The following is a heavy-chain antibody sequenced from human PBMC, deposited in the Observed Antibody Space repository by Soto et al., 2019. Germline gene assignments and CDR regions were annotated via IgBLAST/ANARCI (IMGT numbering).Heavy chain of an antibody. Sequence: QVQLVESGGGVVQPGRSLRLSCAASGFTFSSYAMHWVRQAPGKGLEWVAVISYDGSNKYYADSVKGRFTISRDNSKNTLYLQMNSLRDEDTAVYYCAAQGRQDAFDIWGQGTMVTVSS. J-gene: IGHJ3*02. CDR1: GFTFSSYA. CDR3: AAQGRQDAFDI. CDR2: ISYDGSNK. V-gene: IGHV3-30-3*01.